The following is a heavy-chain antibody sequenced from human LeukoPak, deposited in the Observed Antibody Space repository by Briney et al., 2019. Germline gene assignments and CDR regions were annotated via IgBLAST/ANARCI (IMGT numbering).Heavy chain of an antibody. Sequence: PGGSLRLSCAASGFTFSSYGMHWVRQAPGKGLEWVAVISYDGSNKYYADSVKGRFTISRDNSKNTLYLQMNSLRAEDTAVHYCVGRYFDYWGQGTLVTVSS. V-gene: IGHV3-30*03. CDR3: VGRYFDY. CDR1: GFTFSSYG. J-gene: IGHJ4*02. CDR2: ISYDGSNK.